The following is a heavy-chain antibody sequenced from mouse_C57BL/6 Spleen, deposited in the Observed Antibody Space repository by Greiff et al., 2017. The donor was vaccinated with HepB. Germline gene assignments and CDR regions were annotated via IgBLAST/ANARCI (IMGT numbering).Heavy chain of an antibody. J-gene: IGHJ4*01. CDR1: GFSLTSYG. D-gene: IGHD1-1*01. Sequence: VQVVESGPGLVQPSQSLSITCTVSGFSLTSYGVHWVRQSPGKGLEWLGVIWRGGSTDYNAAFMSRLSITKDNSKSQVFFKMNSLQADDTAMYYCAKGSYMGGAMDYWGQGTSVTVSS. CDR2: IWRGGST. V-gene: IGHV2-5*01. CDR3: AKGSYMGGAMDY.